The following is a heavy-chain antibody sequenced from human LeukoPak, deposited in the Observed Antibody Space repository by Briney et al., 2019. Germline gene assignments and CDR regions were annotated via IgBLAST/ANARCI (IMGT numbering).Heavy chain of an antibody. D-gene: IGHD2-8*01. Sequence: PGGSLRLSCAASGFTFSTYAMSWVRQAPGKGLEWVSTISGSGGSTYYADSVKGRFTISRDNSKNTLYLQMNSLRAEDTAVYYCAKRQACGPDYCTYAVCSPFDYWGQGTLVTVSS. CDR3: AKRQACGPDYCTYAVCSPFDY. J-gene: IGHJ4*02. V-gene: IGHV3-23*01. CDR1: GFTFSTYA. CDR2: ISGSGGST.